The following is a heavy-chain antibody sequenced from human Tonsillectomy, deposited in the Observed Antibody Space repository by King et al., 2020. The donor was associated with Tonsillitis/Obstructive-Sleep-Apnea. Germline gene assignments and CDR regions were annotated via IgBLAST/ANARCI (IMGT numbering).Heavy chain of an antibody. CDR2: IKSKTDGGTT. CDR3: TTDLVVPGAINAFDI. D-gene: IGHD2-2*01. Sequence: VQLVESGGGLVKPGGSLRLSCAASGFIFTNAWMNWVRQAPGKGLECVGRIKSKTDGGTTHYAAPVKGTFTISRDDSKNRLYLQMNSLKTEDTAVYYCTTDLVVPGAINAFDIWGQGTMVTVSS. CDR1: GFIFTNAW. V-gene: IGHV3-15*07. J-gene: IGHJ3*02.